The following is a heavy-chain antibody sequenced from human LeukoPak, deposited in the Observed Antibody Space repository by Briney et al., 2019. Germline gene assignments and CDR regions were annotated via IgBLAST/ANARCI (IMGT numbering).Heavy chain of an antibody. J-gene: IGHJ4*02. V-gene: IGHV3-30-3*01. D-gene: IGHD6-13*01. CDR1: GFXFSSYA. Sequence: GGSLRLSCAASGFXFSSYAIHWVRQAPGKGLEWVAVISYDGSNKYYADSVKGRFTISRDNSKNTLYLQMNSLRAEDTAVYYCARVRGIAAAGIDYWGQGTLVTVSS. CDR3: ARVRGIAAAGIDY. CDR2: ISYDGSNK.